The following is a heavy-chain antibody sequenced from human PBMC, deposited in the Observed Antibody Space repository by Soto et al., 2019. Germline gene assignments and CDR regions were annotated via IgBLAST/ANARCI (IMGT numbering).Heavy chain of an antibody. Sequence: PSETLSLTCTVSGGSISSYYWSWIRQPPGKGLEWIGYIYYSGSTNYNPSLKSRVTISVDTSKNQFSLKLSSVTAADTAVYYCARGCSGGSCYSVDYYGMGVWGQGTTVTVSS. CDR2: IYYSGST. CDR1: GGSISSYY. V-gene: IGHV4-59*01. J-gene: IGHJ6*02. CDR3: ARGCSGGSCYSVDYYGMGV. D-gene: IGHD2-15*01.